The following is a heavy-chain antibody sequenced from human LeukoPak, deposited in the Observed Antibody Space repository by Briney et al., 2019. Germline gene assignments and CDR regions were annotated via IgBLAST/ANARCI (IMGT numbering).Heavy chain of an antibody. Sequence: GRSLRLSCAASGFTFDDYAMHWVRQAPGKGLEWVSGISWNSGSIGYADSVKGRFTISRDNAKNSLYLQMNSLRAEDTAVYYCAKGASGYYPIDYWGQGTLVTVSS. J-gene: IGHJ4*02. CDR2: ISWNSGSI. D-gene: IGHD3-22*01. V-gene: IGHV3-9*01. CDR3: AKGASGYYPIDY. CDR1: GFTFDDYA.